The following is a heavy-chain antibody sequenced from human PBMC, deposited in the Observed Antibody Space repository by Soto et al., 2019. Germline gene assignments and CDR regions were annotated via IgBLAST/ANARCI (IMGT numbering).Heavy chain of an antibody. V-gene: IGHV4-59*01. J-gene: IGHJ5*02. CDR1: GVSFTSYY. D-gene: IGHD2-21*02. CDR3: VRDLTVGGFFDP. Sequence: PSETLSLTCTVSGVSFTSYYWTWIRQPPGKGPEWTAYVYYSRITNDNPSLKSRVTMSVDTSKNQFSLKLTSLTGADMAVYYCVRDLTVGGFFDPWGQGTLVTISS. CDR2: VYYSRIT.